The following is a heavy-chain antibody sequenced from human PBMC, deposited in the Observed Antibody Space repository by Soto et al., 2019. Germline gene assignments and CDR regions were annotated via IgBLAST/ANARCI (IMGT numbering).Heavy chain of an antibody. D-gene: IGHD2-15*01. Sequence: ASVKVSCKASGYTFTSYYMHWVRQAPGQGLEWMGIINPSGGSTSYAQKFQGRVTMTRDTSTSTVYMELSSLRSEDTAVYYCARDRLFSGGSCYSGEIVFWGPGIRVTVFS. CDR3: ARDRLFSGGSCYSGEIVF. J-gene: IGHJ4*02. CDR2: INPSGGST. V-gene: IGHV1-46*03. CDR1: GYTFTSYY.